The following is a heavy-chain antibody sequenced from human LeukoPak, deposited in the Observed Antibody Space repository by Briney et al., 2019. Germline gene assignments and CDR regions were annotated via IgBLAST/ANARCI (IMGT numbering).Heavy chain of an antibody. V-gene: IGHV1-18*01. Sequence: ASVKVSCKASGGTFSSYAISWVRQAPGQGLEWMGWISAYNGNTNYAQKLRGRVTMTTDTSTSTAYMELRSLRSDDTAVYYCARESGIVGSTGGDYWGQGTLVTVSS. CDR1: GGTFSSYA. J-gene: IGHJ4*02. D-gene: IGHD1-26*01. CDR2: ISAYNGNT. CDR3: ARESGIVGSTGGDY.